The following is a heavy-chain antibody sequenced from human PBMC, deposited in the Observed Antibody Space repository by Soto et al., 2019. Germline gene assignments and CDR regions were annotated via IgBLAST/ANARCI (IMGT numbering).Heavy chain of an antibody. D-gene: IGHD2-2*02. J-gene: IGHJ4*02. Sequence: SLKISCQGSGYSFTSYWIGWVRQRPGKGLEWMGRINPSDSYTTYSPSFQGDVTISTDKSFSTAYLQWSGLKASDTAMYDCARLGYCTGTSCYTFDSWGQGTLVTVSS. CDR2: INPSDSYT. CDR1: GYSFTSYW. CDR3: ARLGYCTGTSCYTFDS. V-gene: IGHV5-10-1*01.